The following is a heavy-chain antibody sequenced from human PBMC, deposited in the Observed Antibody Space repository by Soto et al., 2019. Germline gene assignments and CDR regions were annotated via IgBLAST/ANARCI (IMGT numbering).Heavy chain of an antibody. CDR1: GYTFTGYY. J-gene: IGHJ6*02. CDR3: ARENYEILTGLYSYGKDV. CDR2: INPNSGGT. V-gene: IGHV1-2*02. Sequence: GASVKVSCTASGYTFTGYYMHWVRQAPGQGLEWMGWINPNSGGTNYEQNFQGRVTMTRDTSISTVYMELSRLTSDDTAVYYCARENYEILTGLYSYGKDVWGQGTTVTVSS. D-gene: IGHD3-9*01.